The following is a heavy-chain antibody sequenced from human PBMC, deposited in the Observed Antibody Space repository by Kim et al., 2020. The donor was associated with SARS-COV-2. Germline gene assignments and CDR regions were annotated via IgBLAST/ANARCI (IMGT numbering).Heavy chain of an antibody. CDR2: ISWNSGSI. J-gene: IGHJ3*02. CDR3: AKDGSYDFWSGYYAKKNAFDI. V-gene: IGHV3-9*01. Sequence: GGSLRLSCAASGFTFDDYAMHWVRQAPGKGLEWVSGISWNSGSIGYADSVKGRFTISRDNAKNSLYLQMNSLRAEDTALYYCAKDGSYDFWSGYYAKKNAFDIWGQGTMVTVSS. D-gene: IGHD3-3*01. CDR1: GFTFDDYA.